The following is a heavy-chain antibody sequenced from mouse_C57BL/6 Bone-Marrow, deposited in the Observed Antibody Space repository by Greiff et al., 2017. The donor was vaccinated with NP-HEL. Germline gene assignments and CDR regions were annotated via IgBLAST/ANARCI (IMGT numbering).Heavy chain of an antibody. J-gene: IGHJ4*01. V-gene: IGHV5-4*01. CDR3: ERVYRSGYVRAMDY. D-gene: IGHD3-2*02. CDR2: ISDGGSYT. CDR1: GFTFSSYA. Sequence: EVHLVESGGGLVKPGGSLKLSCAASGFTFSSYAMSWVRQTPEKRLEWVATISDGGSYTYYPDNVKGRFTISRDNAKNNLYLQMSHLKSEDTAMYYCERVYRSGYVRAMDYWGQGTSVTVSS.